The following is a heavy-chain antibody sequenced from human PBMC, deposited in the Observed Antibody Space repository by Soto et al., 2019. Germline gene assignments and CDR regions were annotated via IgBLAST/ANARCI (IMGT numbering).Heavy chain of an antibody. Sequence: SETLSLTCTVSGGSISSYYWSWIRQPPGKGLEWIAYIYYGGSTNYNPSLKSRVTISLDTSKNHFSLKLSSVTAADTAVYYCARRSPPRAYNDIDVWGQGTTVTVSS. V-gene: IGHV4-59*08. CDR3: ARRSPPRAYNDIDV. CDR2: IYYGGST. CDR1: GGSISSYY. J-gene: IGHJ6*02.